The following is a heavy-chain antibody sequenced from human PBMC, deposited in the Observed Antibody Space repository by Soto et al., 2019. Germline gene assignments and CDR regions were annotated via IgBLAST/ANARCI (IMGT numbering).Heavy chain of an antibody. V-gene: IGHV4-59*01. CDR2: IYYNGNT. Sequence: QVQLQESGPGLVKPSETLSLTCTVSGGSFTNYYWSWIRQPPGKGLEWIGYIYYNGNTNYNPSLKSRVPMSVDTSKNQFSLNLSSVTAADTAVYYCARALRGDYWGQGTLVTVSS. D-gene: IGHD3-10*01. J-gene: IGHJ4*02. CDR1: GGSFTNYY. CDR3: ARALRGDY.